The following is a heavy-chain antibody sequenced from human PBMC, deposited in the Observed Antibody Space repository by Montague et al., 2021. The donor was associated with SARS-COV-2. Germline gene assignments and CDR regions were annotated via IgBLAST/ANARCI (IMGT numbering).Heavy chain of an antibody. V-gene: IGHV4-34*01. J-gene: IGHJ6*03. CDR3: ARLGDGVVPSPILGVGPYYSYYYMGV. CDR2: IHHGGGT. CDR1: GWSFSTYS. D-gene: IGHD3-10*01. Sequence: SETLSLTCAVHGWSFSTYSWNWIRQPPGKGLEWIGEIHHGGGTNYNPSLKSRVTISADTSKNQFSLKLTSVAAADTAVYYCARLGDGVVPSPILGVGPYYSYYYMGVWGKGTPVTVSS.